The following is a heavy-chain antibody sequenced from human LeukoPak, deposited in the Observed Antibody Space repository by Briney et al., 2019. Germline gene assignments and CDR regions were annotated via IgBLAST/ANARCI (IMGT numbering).Heavy chain of an antibody. J-gene: IGHJ6*02. V-gene: IGHV4-59*08. CDR2: IYYSGST. Sequence: SETLSLTCTVSGGSISSYYWSWIRQPPGKGLEWSGYIYYSGSTNYNPSLKSRVTISVDTSKNQFSLKLSSVTAADTAVYYCARTETPRRYYYDSSGYYHYYGMDVWGQGTTVTVSS. CDR1: GGSISSYY. CDR3: ARTETPRRYYYDSSGYYHYYGMDV. D-gene: IGHD3-22*01.